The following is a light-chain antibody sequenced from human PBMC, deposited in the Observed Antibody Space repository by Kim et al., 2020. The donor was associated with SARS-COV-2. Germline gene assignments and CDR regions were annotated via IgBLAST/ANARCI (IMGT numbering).Light chain of an antibody. CDR2: DVT. CDR3: ISYTTSTTLFYV. CDR1: TSDVGGHNY. V-gene: IGLV2-14*03. Sequence: SITNSCTGTTSDVGGHNYFSWYQQYPGKAPKLMIYDVTNRPSGVSNRFSGSKSGNTASLTISGLQSEDEADYYCISYTTSTTLFYVFGTGTKVTVL. J-gene: IGLJ1*01.